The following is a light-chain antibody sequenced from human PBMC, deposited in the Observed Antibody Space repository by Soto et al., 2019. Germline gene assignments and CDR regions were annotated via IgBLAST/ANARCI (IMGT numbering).Light chain of an antibody. CDR2: DAS. CDR3: QQYHNLPFS. V-gene: IGKV1-33*01. Sequence: DVQMTQFPPSLSASVGDRVTITCLATHAVSNYLNWYQQKPGKAPKLLIYDASNLETGVPSRFSGSGSGTDFSFTISSLQPEDIATYYCQQYHNLPFSFGQGTRLEIK. J-gene: IGKJ5*01. CDR1: HAVSNY.